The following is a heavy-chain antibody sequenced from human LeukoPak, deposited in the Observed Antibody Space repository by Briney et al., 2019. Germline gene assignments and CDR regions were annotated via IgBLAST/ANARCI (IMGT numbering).Heavy chain of an antibody. V-gene: IGHV3-23*01. J-gene: IGHJ4*02. CDR1: GFSSSTYV. Sequence: GGSLRLSCAASGFSSSTYVMSWVRQAPGKGLEWVSSISGSGGGTFYADFVKGRFTISRDNSKNTLYLQMNSLRAEDTAVYYCAKSAYSTAWCVGYWGQGTLVTVSS. D-gene: IGHD6-19*01. CDR3: AKSAYSTAWCVGY. CDR2: ISGSGGGT.